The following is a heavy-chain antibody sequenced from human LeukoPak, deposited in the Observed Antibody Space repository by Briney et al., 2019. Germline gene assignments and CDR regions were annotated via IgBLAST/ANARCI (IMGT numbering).Heavy chain of an antibody. CDR3: AIGGTYGSGS. CDR2: INNDGSTT. V-gene: IGHV3-74*01. Sequence: GGSLRLSRAASGFPFANTWMHWVRQAPGKGLVWVSLINNDGSTTNYADSVKGRFTIPRDNAKNTVYLQMNSLRAEDTAVYYCAIGGTYGSGSWGQGTLVTVSS. CDR1: GFPFANTW. D-gene: IGHD3-10*01. J-gene: IGHJ4*02.